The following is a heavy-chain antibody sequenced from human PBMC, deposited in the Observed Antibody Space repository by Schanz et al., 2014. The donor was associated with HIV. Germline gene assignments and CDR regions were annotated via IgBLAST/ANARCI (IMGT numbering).Heavy chain of an antibody. CDR1: GFSFNNYG. V-gene: IGHV3-33*05. J-gene: IGHJ6*02. CDR2: MSYDGVRK. CDR3: AREREESIAYYYYGMDV. D-gene: IGHD1-26*01. Sequence: QVQLVESGGGVVQPGRSLRLSCVASGFSFNNYGMHWVRQAPGKGRERVAVMSYDGVRKYLGDSVKGRFTISRDNSKNTVYLQMNSLRAEDTSVYYCAREREESIAYYYYGMDVWGQGTAVTVSS.